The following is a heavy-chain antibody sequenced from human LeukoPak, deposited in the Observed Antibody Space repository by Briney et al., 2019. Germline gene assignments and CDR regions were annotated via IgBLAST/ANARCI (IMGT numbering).Heavy chain of an antibody. CDR2: IYHSGST. J-gene: IGHJ6*03. V-gene: IGHV4-38-2*02. D-gene: IGHD2-15*01. CDR3: ARDSALRGGLYMDV. CDR1: GYSISSGCY. Sequence: PSETLSLTCTVSGYSISSGCYWGWIRQPPGKGLEWIGSIYHSGSTYYNPSLKSRVTISVDTSKNQFSLKLSSVTAADTAVYYCARDSALRGGLYMDVWGKGTTVTISS.